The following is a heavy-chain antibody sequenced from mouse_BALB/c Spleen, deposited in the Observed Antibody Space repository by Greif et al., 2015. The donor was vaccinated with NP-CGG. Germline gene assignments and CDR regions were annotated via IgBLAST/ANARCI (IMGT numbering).Heavy chain of an antibody. D-gene: IGHD2-1*01. V-gene: IGHV1-14*01. CDR1: GYTFTSYV. CDR2: INPYNDGT. Sequence: VQLQQPGPELVKPGASVKMSCKASGYTFTSYVMHWVKQKPGQGLEWIGYINPYNDGTKYNEKFKGKATLTSDKSSSTAYMELSSLTSEDSAVYYCARGGNYEDYYAMDYWGQGTSVTVSS. J-gene: IGHJ4*01. CDR3: ARGGNYEDYYAMDY.